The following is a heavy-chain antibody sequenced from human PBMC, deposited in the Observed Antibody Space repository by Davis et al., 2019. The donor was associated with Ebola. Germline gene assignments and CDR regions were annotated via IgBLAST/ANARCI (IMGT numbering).Heavy chain of an antibody. Sequence: PSETLSLTCAVYGGSFRGFYWSWIRQFPGKGLEWIGEINPRGVTNYNPSLESRVTMSVDTSKSHLSLNLSSVTVADTAVYYCARPCLPETPSGDCWGQGTLVTVSS. CDR3: ARPCLPETPSGDC. D-gene: IGHD3-10*01. CDR2: INPRGVT. V-gene: IGHV4-34*01. CDR1: GGSFRGFY. J-gene: IGHJ4*02.